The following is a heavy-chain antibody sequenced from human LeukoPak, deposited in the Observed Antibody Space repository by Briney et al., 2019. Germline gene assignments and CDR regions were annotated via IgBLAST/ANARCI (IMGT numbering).Heavy chain of an antibody. CDR2: TYYRSKWYN. D-gene: IGHD2-15*01. J-gene: IGHJ4*02. CDR1: GDSVSSNSDA. V-gene: IGHV6-1*01. Sequence: SQTLSLTCAICGDSVSSNSDAWNWIRQSPSRGLEWLGRTYYRSKWYNDYAVSVKSRITINPDTSKNQFSLKLSSVTAADTAVYYCARLYCSGGRDPTPYWGQGTLVTVSS. CDR3: ARLYCSGGRDPTPY.